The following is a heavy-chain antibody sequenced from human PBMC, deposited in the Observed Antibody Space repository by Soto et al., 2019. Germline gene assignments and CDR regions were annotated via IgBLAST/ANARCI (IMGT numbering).Heavy chain of an antibody. V-gene: IGHV1-69*13. CDR2: IIPIFGTA. D-gene: IGHD6-19*01. CDR3: ASPVLGAVAQL. J-gene: IGHJ4*02. Sequence: RASVKVSCKASGGTFSSYAISWVRQAPGQGLEWMGGIIPIFGTANYAQKFQGRVTITADESTSTAYMELSSLRSEGTAVYYCASPVLGAVAQLWGQGTLVTVSS. CDR1: GGTFSSYA.